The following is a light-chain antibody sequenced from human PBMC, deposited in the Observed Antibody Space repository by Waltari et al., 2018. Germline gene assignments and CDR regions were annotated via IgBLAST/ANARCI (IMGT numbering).Light chain of an antibody. J-gene: IGLJ1*01. V-gene: IGLV2-11*01. CDR1: SSDVGGYKF. CDR3: CSYAGDYTYV. Sequence: QSALTQPRSVSGSPGQSVTISCTGTSSDVGGYKFVSWSQQHPGKAPKFQIYDSSKRPSGLPDRFSGPKSGNTASLTISGLQAEDEAEYYCCSYAGDYTYVFGTGTKVTVL. CDR2: DSS.